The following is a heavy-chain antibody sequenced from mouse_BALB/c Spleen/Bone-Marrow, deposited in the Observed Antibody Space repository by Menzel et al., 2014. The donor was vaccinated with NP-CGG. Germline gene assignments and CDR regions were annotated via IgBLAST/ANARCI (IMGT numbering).Heavy chain of an antibody. CDR3: ARVWDWFAY. V-gene: IGHV5-9*02. J-gene: IGHJ3*01. Sequence: DVMLVESGGGLVKPGGSLKLSCTASGFAFSSCDMSWVRQTPEKRLEWAATITSGGGNTYYPDSVKGRFTISRDNARNTLYLQMSSLRSEDTALYYCARVWDWFAYWGQGTLVTVSA. CDR2: ITSGGGNT. D-gene: IGHD4-1*01. CDR1: GFAFSSCD.